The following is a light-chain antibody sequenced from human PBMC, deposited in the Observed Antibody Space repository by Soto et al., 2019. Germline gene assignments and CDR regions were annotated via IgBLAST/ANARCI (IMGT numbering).Light chain of an antibody. CDR2: AAS. CDR3: QQYNSYSIT. Sequence: AIQLTQSPSSLSASVGDRVTITCRASEAIRSALGWYQQKPGKVPKLLIYAASILQSGVPSRFSGSGSGTDFTLTISSLQPEDFATYYCQQYNSYSITFGQGTRLEIK. CDR1: EAIRSA. V-gene: IGKV1-13*02. J-gene: IGKJ5*01.